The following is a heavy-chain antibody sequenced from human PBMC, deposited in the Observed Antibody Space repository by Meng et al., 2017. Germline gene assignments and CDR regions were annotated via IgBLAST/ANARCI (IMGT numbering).Heavy chain of an antibody. Sequence: ETLSLTCAASGFTFSSYWMHWVRQAPGKGLVWVSRINSDGSSTSYADSVKGRFTISRDNAKNTLYLQMNSLRAEDTAVYYCARVQYSSSKFDYWGQGTLVTVSS. V-gene: IGHV3-74*01. CDR3: ARVQYSSSKFDY. CDR2: INSDGSST. D-gene: IGHD6-13*01. CDR1: GFTFSSYW. J-gene: IGHJ4*02.